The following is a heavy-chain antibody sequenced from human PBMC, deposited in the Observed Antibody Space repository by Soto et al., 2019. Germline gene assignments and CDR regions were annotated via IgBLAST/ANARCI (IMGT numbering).Heavy chain of an antibody. CDR2: INPGGGNT. CDR1: GYTIITHS. Sequence: QVQLVQSGAEVKKPGASVKVSCRASGYTIITHSLHWVRQAPGQGLEWMGMINPGGGNTAYAQKFQGRVTISWDTSTSTAYMKLSSLRSEDTAMYHCAKPYCTSDNCDRGWIDPWGQGTLVTVSS. D-gene: IGHD2-2*02. J-gene: IGHJ5*02. V-gene: IGHV1-46*01. CDR3: AKPYCTSDNCDRGWIDP.